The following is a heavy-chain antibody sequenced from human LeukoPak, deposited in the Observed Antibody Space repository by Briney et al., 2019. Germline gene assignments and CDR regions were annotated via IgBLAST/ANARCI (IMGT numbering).Heavy chain of an antibody. J-gene: IGHJ3*02. CDR1: GGSISSGGYY. CDR3: ARHPQTYYYDSSPDAFDI. V-gene: IGHV4-30-2*01. D-gene: IGHD3-22*01. Sequence: ASETLSLTCTVSGGSISSGGYYWSWIRQPPGKGLEWIGYIYHSGSTYYNPSLKSRVTISVDTSKNQFSLKLSSVTAADTAVYYCARHPQTYYYDSSPDAFDIWGQGTMVTVSS. CDR2: IYHSGST.